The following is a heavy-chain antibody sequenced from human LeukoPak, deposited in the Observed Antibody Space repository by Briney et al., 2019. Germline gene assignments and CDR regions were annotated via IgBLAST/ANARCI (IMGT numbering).Heavy chain of an antibody. V-gene: IGHV3-66*02. D-gene: IGHD4-17*01. Sequence: GGSLRLSCAASGFTVSSNYMSWVRQAPGKGLEWVSVIYSGGSTYYADSVKGRFTISRDNSKNTLYLQMNSLRAEDTAVYYCASGMNYGDAAYFDCWGQRTLVTVSS. CDR1: GFTVSSNY. CDR2: IYSGGST. J-gene: IGHJ4*02. CDR3: ASGMNYGDAAYFDC.